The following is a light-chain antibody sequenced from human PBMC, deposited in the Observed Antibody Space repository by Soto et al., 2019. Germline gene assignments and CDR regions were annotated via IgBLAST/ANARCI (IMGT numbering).Light chain of an antibody. CDR2: GVN. CDR3: SSYTSSTTYV. CDR1: SSDVGGYGY. Sequence: QSALTQPASVSGSPGQSITISCTGTSSDVGGYGYVSWYQQHPGKAPKLMIYGVNNRPSGVSYRFSGSKSGNTASLTISGLQAEDEADCYCSSYTSSTTYVFGTGTKLTVL. J-gene: IGLJ1*01. V-gene: IGLV2-14*01.